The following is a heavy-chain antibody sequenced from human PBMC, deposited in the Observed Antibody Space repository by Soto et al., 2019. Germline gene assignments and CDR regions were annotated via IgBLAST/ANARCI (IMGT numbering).Heavy chain of an antibody. CDR2: IYYSGST. J-gene: IGHJ4*02. D-gene: IGHD2-15*01. CDR1: GGSISSYY. Sequence: SETLSLTCTVSGGSISSYYWSWIRQPPGKGLEWIGYIYYSGSTNYNPSLKSRVTISVDTSKNQFSLKLSSVTAADTAVYYCARLGCSGGSCYSGNFDYWGQGTLVTVSS. V-gene: IGHV4-59*08. CDR3: ARLGCSGGSCYSGNFDY.